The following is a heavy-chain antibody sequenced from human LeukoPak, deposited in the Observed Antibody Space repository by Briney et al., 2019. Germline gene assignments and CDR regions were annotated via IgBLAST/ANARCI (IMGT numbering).Heavy chain of an antibody. V-gene: IGHV3-30*04. CDR2: ISYDGSNK. CDR1: GFTFSSYA. Sequence: GGSLRLSCAASGFTFSSYAMHWVRQAPGKGLEWVTVISYDGSNKYYADSVKGRFTISRDNSKNTLYLQMNSLRAEDTAVYYCARALGYCSGGSCLPLKYYFDYWGQGTLVTVSS. D-gene: IGHD2-15*01. J-gene: IGHJ4*02. CDR3: ARALGYCSGGSCLPLKYYFDY.